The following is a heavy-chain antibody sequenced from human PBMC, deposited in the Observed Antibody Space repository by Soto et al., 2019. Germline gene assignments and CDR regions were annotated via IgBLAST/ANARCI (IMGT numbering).Heavy chain of an antibody. CDR1: GGSFSGYY. Sequence: SETLSLTCAVYGGSFSGYYWSWIRQPPGKGLEWIGEINHSGSTNYNPSPKSRVTISVDTSKNQFSLKLSSVTAADTAVYYCARAVNYYYYYGMDVWGQGTTVTVSS. V-gene: IGHV4-34*01. CDR3: ARAVNYYYYYGMDV. J-gene: IGHJ6*02. CDR2: INHSGST.